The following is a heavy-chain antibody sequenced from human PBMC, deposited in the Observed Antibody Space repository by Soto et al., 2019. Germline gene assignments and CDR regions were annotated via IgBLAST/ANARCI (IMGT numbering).Heavy chain of an antibody. CDR2: MNPNSGNT. Sequence: QVQLVQSGAEVKKPGASVKVSCKASGYTFTSYDINWVRQATGQGLEWMGWMNPNSGNTGYAQKFQGRVXXXXXXXXXXXXXXXXXLRSXXXXXXXCARGLEWSRSLDPWGQGTLVTVSS. D-gene: IGHD3-3*01. CDR1: GYTFTSYD. J-gene: IGHJ5*02. CDR3: ARGLEWSRSLDP. V-gene: IGHV1-8*01.